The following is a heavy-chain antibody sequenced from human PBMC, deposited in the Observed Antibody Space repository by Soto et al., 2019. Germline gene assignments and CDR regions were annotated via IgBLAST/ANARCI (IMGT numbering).Heavy chain of an antibody. CDR3: ARNPSGTGWYDY. CDR1: GYTFTKYA. Sequence: QVPLVQSGAEVKKPGASVKISCEASGYTFTKYAMHWVRQAPGQRLEWMGWINIGNGNTKYSQKFLDRVTITRDTSASTAYMALSGLRSEDTAVYYCARNPSGTGWYDYWGQGTLVTVSS. V-gene: IGHV1-3*04. CDR2: INIGNGNT. D-gene: IGHD6-19*01. J-gene: IGHJ4*02.